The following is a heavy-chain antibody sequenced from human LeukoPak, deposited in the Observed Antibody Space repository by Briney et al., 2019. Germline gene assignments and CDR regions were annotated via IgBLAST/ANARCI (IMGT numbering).Heavy chain of an antibody. D-gene: IGHD1-26*01. V-gene: IGHV3-30*02. CDR2: IRYDGSNK. CDR1: GFTFSSYG. Sequence: PGGSLRLSCAASGFTFSSYGMHWVRQAPGKGLEWVAVIRYDGSNKYYADSVKGRFTISRDNSKNTLYLQMNSLRAEDTAVYYCAKDLLGSYPTFDSWGQGPLVTVSS. CDR3: AKDLLGSYPTFDS. J-gene: IGHJ4*02.